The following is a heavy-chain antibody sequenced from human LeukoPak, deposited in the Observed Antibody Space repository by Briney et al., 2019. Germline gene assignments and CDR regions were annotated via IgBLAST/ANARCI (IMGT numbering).Heavy chain of an antibody. J-gene: IGHJ4*02. CDR1: GFTFSSYE. CDR3: ARGSGGYGDYGLDY. V-gene: IGHV3-48*03. CDR2: ISSSGSTI. Sequence: GGSLRLSCAASGFTFSSYEMNWVRQAPGKELEWVSYISSSGSTIYYADSVKGRFTISRDNSKNTLYLQMNSLRDEDTAVYYCARGSGGYGDYGLDYWGQGTLVTVSS. D-gene: IGHD4-17*01.